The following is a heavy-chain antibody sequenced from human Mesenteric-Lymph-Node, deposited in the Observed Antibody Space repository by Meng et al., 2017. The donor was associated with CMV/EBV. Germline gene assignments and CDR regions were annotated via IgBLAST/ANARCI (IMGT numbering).Heavy chain of an antibody. D-gene: IGHD2-2*02. CDR2: VSHDGGSE. J-gene: IGHJ4*02. CDR1: GFTFNTYI. V-gene: IGHV3-30-3*02. Sequence: GGSLRLSCAASGFTFNTYIIHWFRQAPGEGLEWVAVVSHDGGSEYYADSVKGRFTVSRDNSKNTLYLQMNSLRAEDTALYSCAKPRLVGYCSSTSCYIFDYWGQGTLVTVSS. CDR3: AKPRLVGYCSSTSCYIFDY.